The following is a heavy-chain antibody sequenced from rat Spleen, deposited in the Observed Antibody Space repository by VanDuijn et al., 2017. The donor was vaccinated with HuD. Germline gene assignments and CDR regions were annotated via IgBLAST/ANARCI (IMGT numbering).Heavy chain of an antibody. CDR2: ISAGGGST. D-gene: IGHD1-2*01. J-gene: IGHJ1*01. Sequence: EVQLVESGGGLVQPGRSLKLSCAASGFTYSNYVMAWVSQAPTKGLEWVASISAGGGSTFYRDSVKGRFTISRDNAKSTLYLQMDSLRSEDTATYYCTTGTIAAPYWYFDLWGPGTMVTVSS. CDR1: GFTYSNYV. CDR3: TTGTIAAPYWYFDL. V-gene: IGHV5-27*01.